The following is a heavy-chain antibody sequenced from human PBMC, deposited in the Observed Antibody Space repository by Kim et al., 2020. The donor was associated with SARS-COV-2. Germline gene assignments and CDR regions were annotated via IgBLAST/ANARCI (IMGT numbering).Heavy chain of an antibody. J-gene: IGHJ4*02. CDR2: IYHSGST. D-gene: IGHD2-21*01. CDR3: ARGWGFFAGDY. CDR1: GGSISSGGYS. V-gene: IGHV4-30-2*01. Sequence: SETLSLTCAVSGGSISSGGYSWSWIRQPPGKGLEWIGYIYHSGSTYYNPSLKSRVTISVDRSKNQFSLKLSSVTAADTAVYYCARGWGFFAGDYWGQGTLVTVSS.